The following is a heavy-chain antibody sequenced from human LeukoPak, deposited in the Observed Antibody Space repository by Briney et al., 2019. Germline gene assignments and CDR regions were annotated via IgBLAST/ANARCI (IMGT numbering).Heavy chain of an antibody. CDR1: GFTFSTDD. CDR3: ARDRITVTNRYYFDY. V-gene: IGHV3-23*01. D-gene: IGHD4-17*01. J-gene: IGHJ4*02. CDR2: ITGGGDSI. Sequence: GGSLRLSCAASGFTFSTDDMTCVRQAPGKGLEWVSYITGGGDSIYYADSVEGRFTISRDNYKNTVYLQMNSLRAEDTAVYYCARDRITVTNRYYFDYWGQRTLVTV.